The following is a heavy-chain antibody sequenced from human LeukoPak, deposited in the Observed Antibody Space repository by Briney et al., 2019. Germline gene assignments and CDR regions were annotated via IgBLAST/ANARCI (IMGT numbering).Heavy chain of an antibody. CDR3: ARGFKSQWLRSGGNFDY. J-gene: IGHJ4*02. V-gene: IGHV4-34*01. CDR2: INNIGST. CDR1: GGSFSSIY. Sequence: ETRSLTWAVYGGSFSSIYWSWIRHLKRKGLEWIGEINNIGSTNKNRSLKSRVTISVDTSKTQFSLKLSSVTAADTAVYYCARGFKSQWLRSGGNFDYWGQGTLVTVSS. D-gene: IGHD5-12*01.